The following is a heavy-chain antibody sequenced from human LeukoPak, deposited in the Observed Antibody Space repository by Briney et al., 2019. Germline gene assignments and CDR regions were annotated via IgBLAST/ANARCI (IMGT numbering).Heavy chain of an antibody. V-gene: IGHV3-30*02. CDR1: GFTFSSYG. Sequence: GGSLRLSCAASGFTFSSYGMHWVRQAPGKGLEWVAFIRYDGSNTYYADSVKGRFTISRDNSKNTLYLQMNSLRAEDTAVYCCANGLYWLDYWGQGTLVTVSS. CDR3: ANGLYWLDY. D-gene: IGHD2-8*02. J-gene: IGHJ4*02. CDR2: IRYDGSNT.